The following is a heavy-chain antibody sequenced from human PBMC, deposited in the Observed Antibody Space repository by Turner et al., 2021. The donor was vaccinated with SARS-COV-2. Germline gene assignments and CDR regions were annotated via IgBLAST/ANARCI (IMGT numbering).Heavy chain of an antibody. CDR2: IYSGGST. CDR3: ARDLGGLRFDY. D-gene: IGHD2-15*01. CDR1: GFTVSSNY. J-gene: IGHJ4*02. Sequence: EVQLVESGGGLVQPGGSLSLSCAASGFTVSSNYMSWVRQAPGKGLEWVSVIYSGGSTYYADSVKGRFTIFRDNSKNTLYLQMNSLRAEDTAVYYCARDLGGLRFDYWGQGTLVTVSS. V-gene: IGHV3-66*01.